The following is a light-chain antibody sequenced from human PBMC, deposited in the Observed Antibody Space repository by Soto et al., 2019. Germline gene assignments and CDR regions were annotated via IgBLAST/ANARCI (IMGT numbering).Light chain of an antibody. V-gene: IGLV2-14*01. J-gene: IGLJ1*01. CDR2: DVS. CDR3: SSYTSSSTRV. CDR1: SSDVGGYNY. Sequence: QSVLTQPASVSGSPGQSITTSCTGTSSDVGGYNYVSWYQQHPGKAPKLMIYDVSNRPSGVSNRFSGSKSGNTASLTISGLQAEDEADYYCSSYTSSSTRVFGTGNKVTVL.